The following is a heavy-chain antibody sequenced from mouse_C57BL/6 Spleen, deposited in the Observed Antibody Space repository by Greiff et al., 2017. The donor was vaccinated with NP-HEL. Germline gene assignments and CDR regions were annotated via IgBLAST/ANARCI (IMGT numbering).Heavy chain of an antibody. CDR1: GYSITSGYY. V-gene: IGHV3-6*01. D-gene: IGHD2-1*01. J-gene: IGHJ4*01. CDR3: ARSDLLGDAMDY. Sequence: EVKLQESGPGLVKPSQSLSLTCSVTGYSITSGYYWNWIRQFPGNKLEWMGYISYDGSNNYNPSLKNRISITRDTSKNQFFLKLNSVTTEDTATYYCARSDLLGDAMDYWGQGTSVTVSS. CDR2: ISYDGSN.